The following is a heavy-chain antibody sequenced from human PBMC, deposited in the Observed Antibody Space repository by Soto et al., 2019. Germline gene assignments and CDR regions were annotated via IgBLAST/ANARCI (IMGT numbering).Heavy chain of an antibody. V-gene: IGHV4-34*01. Sequence: SETLSLTCAVYGGSFSGYSWTWIRQPPGKGLEWIGEIDQSGSTNSSPSLKSRVTISVDTSKNQFSLKLSSLTAADTAVYYCARHGSRGPDYWGQGTLVTVSS. CDR1: GGSFSGYS. J-gene: IGHJ4*02. CDR3: ARHGSRGPDY. CDR2: IDQSGST. D-gene: IGHD1-26*01.